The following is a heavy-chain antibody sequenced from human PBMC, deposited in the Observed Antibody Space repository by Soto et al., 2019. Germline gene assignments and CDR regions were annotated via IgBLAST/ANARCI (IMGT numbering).Heavy chain of an antibody. CDR3: AKDQEWELRGWGVDY. CDR2: ISYDGSNK. J-gene: IGHJ4*02. V-gene: IGHV3-30*18. CDR1: GFTFSSYG. Sequence: QVQLVESGGGVVQPGRSLRLSCAASGFTFSSYGMHWVRQAPGKGLEWVAVISYDGSNKYYADSVKGRFTISRDNSKNTLYLQMNSLRAEDTAVYYCAKDQEWELRGWGVDYWGQGTLVTVSS. D-gene: IGHD1-26*01.